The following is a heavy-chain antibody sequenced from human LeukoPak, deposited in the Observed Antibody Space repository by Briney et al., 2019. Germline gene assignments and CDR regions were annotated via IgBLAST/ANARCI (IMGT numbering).Heavy chain of an antibody. CDR1: GFTFSSYG. CDR2: IWYDGSNK. Sequence: GGSLRLSCAASGFTFSSYGMHWVRQAPGKGLEWMAVIWYDGSNKYYADSVKGRFTISRDNSKNTLYLQMNSLRAEDTAVYYCVRAMDVWGQGTTVTVSS. J-gene: IGHJ6*02. V-gene: IGHV3-33*01. CDR3: VRAMDV.